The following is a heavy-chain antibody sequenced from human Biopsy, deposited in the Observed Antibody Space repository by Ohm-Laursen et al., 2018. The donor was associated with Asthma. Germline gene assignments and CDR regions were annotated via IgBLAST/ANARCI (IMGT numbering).Heavy chain of an antibody. V-gene: IGHV3-23*01. D-gene: IGHD2/OR15-2a*01. CDR2: ISGSSIII. Sequence: LRLSCTASGFNFGNYAMAWVRQAPGKGLEWVSTISGSSIIIHYGGSVKGRFTISRDNSKNTMYLVMNSLRPEDTAVYYCARDESFSMASGSWFDPWGQGTLVTVSS. J-gene: IGHJ5*02. CDR3: ARDESFSMASGSWFDP. CDR1: GFNFGNYA.